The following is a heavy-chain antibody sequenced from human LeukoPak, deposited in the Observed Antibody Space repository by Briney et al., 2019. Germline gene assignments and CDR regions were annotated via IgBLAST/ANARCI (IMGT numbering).Heavy chain of an antibody. Sequence: PSETLSLTCTVSGDSIRTYSWSWIRQSPGKGLEWIGYIDYTGSTNYNPPFKSRVTISVDTSKNHFSLKLTPVTAADTAVYYCARHPVLLSGMDVWGQGTTVTVSS. D-gene: IGHD3-10*01. CDR1: GDSIRTYS. CDR3: ARHPVLLSGMDV. CDR2: IDYTGST. V-gene: IGHV4-59*08. J-gene: IGHJ6*02.